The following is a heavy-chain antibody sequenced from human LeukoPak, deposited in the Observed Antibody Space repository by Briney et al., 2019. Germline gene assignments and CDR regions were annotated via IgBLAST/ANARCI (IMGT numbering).Heavy chain of an antibody. J-gene: IGHJ3*02. V-gene: IGHV3-9*01. CDR1: GFTFDNYG. CDR3: AKDYLGYDAFDI. CDR2: ISWNSGSI. D-gene: IGHD3-16*01. Sequence: PGGSLRLSCAASGFTFDNYGMHWVRQAPGKGLEWVAGISWNSGSIGYADSVKGRFTISRDNAKNSLYLQMNSLRTEDTALYYCAKDYLGYDAFDIWGQGTMVTVSS.